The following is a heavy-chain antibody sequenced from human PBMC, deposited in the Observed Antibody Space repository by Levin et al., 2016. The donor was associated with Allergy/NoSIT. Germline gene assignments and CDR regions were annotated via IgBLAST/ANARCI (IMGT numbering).Heavy chain of an antibody. V-gene: IGHV4-34*01. CDR1: GGSFSGYY. CDR3: ARRMVHGSVGVGYFQH. Sequence: SETLSLTCAVYGGSFSGYYWSWIRQPPGKGLEWIGEINHSGSTNYNPSLKSRVTISVDTSKNQFSLKLSSVTAADTAVYYCARRMVHGSVGVGYFQHWGQGTLVTVSS. CDR2: INHSGST. J-gene: IGHJ1*01. D-gene: IGHD1-1*01.